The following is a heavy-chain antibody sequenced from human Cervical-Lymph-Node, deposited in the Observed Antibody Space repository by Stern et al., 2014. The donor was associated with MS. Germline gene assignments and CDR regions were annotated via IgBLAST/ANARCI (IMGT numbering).Heavy chain of an antibody. V-gene: IGHV3-33*01. CDR3: ARGGGSWGYFDY. Sequence: VQLVESGGGVVQPGRSLRLSCAASGFTFSSYGMHWVRPAPGKGLAWVAVIWYDGSNKYYADSVKGRFTISRDNSKNTLYLQMNSLRAEDTAVYYCARGGGSWGYFDYWGQGTLVTVSS. CDR2: IWYDGSNK. J-gene: IGHJ4*02. D-gene: IGHD1-26*01. CDR1: GFTFSSYG.